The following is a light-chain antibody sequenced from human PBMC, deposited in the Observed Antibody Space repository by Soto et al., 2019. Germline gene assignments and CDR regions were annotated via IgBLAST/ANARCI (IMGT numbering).Light chain of an antibody. J-gene: IGLJ2*01. CDR1: RGHSNYA. CDR2: VNSDGTH. V-gene: IGLV4-69*01. CDR3: QTWDTGIHVV. Sequence: QPVLTQSPSASASLRASVKLTCTLSRGHSNYAIAWHQQQPEKGPRYLMKVNSDGTHRKGDGIPDRFSGYSSGAERYLTISSLQSEDEADYYCQTWDTGIHVVFGGGTKVTVL.